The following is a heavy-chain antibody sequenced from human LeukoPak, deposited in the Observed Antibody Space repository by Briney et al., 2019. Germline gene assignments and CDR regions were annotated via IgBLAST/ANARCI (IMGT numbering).Heavy chain of an antibody. V-gene: IGHV1-69*06. Sequence: ASVKVSCKASGGTFSSYAISWVRQAPGQGLEWMGGIIPIFGTANYAQKFQGRVTITADKSTSTAYMELSSLRSEDTAVYYCARDWNYDYYYMDVWGKGTTVTVSS. CDR2: IIPIFGTA. D-gene: IGHD1-1*01. CDR3: ARDWNYDYYYMDV. CDR1: GGTFSSYA. J-gene: IGHJ6*03.